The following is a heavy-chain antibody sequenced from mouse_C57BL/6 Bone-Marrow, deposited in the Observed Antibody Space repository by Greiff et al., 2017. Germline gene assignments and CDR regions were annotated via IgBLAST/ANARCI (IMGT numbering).Heavy chain of an antibody. CDR2: IFPGSGST. D-gene: IGHD4-1*01. Sequence: QVHVKQSGPELVKPGASVKISCKASGYTFTDYYINWVKQRPGQGLEWIGWIFPGSGSTYYNEKFKGKATLTVDKSSSTAYMLLSSLTSEDSAVYFCAREGLGGTWFAYWGQGTLVTVSA. CDR1: GYTFTDYY. CDR3: AREGLGGTWFAY. J-gene: IGHJ3*01. V-gene: IGHV1-75*01.